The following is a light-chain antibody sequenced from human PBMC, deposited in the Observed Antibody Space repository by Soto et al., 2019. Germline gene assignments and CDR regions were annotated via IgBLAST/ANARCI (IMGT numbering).Light chain of an antibody. J-gene: IGKJ1*01. Sequence: DIRMTQSPSSLSASVGDRVTITCQARQDSSNYLNWYQQKPGKAPKLLNYDASNLETGVTSRFGGSGSRTDFTFTISILQPEDIATYYCQQYDNPSWTFGQGTKVEIK. CDR1: QDSSNY. V-gene: IGKV1-33*01. CDR2: DAS. CDR3: QQYDNPSWT.